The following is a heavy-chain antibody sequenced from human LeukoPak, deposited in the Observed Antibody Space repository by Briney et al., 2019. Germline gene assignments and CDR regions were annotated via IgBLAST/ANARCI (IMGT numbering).Heavy chain of an antibody. CDR3: AKVDIVGSRKPGMDV. D-gene: IGHD2-21*01. Sequence: GGSLRLSCAASGFTSSNAWMSWVRQAPGKGLEWVASVSGNGDMTYYTDSVKGRFAISRDNSRNTLFLQLSGLTFDDTARYYCAKVDIVGSRKPGMDVWGQGTTVTVSS. CDR2: VSGNGDMT. CDR1: GFTSSNAW. J-gene: IGHJ6*02. V-gene: IGHV3-23*01.